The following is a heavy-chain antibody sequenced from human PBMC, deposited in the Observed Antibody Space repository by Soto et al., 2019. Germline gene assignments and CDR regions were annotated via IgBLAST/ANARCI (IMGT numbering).Heavy chain of an antibody. V-gene: IGHV1-69*06. Sequence: VQLVQSGAEVKKPGSSVKVSCEASGGTFSGHAISWVRQAPGQGPEWMGGLIPLFGTTQHAQNFQGRLTITADKSTSTAYMELTSLRFDDTAIYYCARGPNWGYRFDSWGQGTLVTVSS. D-gene: IGHD7-27*01. J-gene: IGHJ4*02. CDR1: GGTFSGHA. CDR3: ARGPNWGYRFDS. CDR2: LIPLFGTT.